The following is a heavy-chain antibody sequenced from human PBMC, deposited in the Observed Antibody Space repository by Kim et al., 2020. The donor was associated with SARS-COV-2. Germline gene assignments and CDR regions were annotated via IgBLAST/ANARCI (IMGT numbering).Heavy chain of an antibody. Sequence: ASVKVSCKASGYTFTGYYMHWVRQAPGQGLEWMGWINPNSGGTNYAQKFQGRVTMTRDTSISTAYMELSRLRSDDTAVYYCAREAGLLRRVVPGYNWFDPWGQGTLVTVSS. CDR3: AREAGLLRRVVPGYNWFDP. V-gene: IGHV1-2*02. CDR2: INPNSGGT. D-gene: IGHD2-2*01. J-gene: IGHJ5*02. CDR1: GYTFTGYY.